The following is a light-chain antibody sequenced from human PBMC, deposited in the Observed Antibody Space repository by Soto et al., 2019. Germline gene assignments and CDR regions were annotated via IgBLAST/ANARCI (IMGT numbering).Light chain of an antibody. CDR1: QSINNY. CDR3: QQRFNWQVT. J-gene: IGKJ5*01. Sequence: FTQSPFTLSLSTGERATLSCRASQSINNYLAWYQQKPGEAPRLLIYDASNRATGIPARFSGSGSGTDFTLTISSLEPEDFAVYYCQQRFNWQVTFGQVGRLEIK. CDR2: DAS. V-gene: IGKV3-11*01.